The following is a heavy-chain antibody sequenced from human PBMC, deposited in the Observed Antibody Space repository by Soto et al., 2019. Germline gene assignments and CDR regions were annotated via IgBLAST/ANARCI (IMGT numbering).Heavy chain of an antibody. CDR3: ARVGAEAGASIYYYYYGMDV. V-gene: IGHV4-59*01. CDR2: IYYSGST. CDR1: GGSISSYY. J-gene: IGHJ6*02. Sequence: SETLSLTCTVSGGSISSYYWSWIRQPPGKGLEWIGYIYYSGSTNYNPSLKSRVTISVDTSKNQFSLKLSSVTAADTAVYYCARVGAEAGASIYYYYYGMDVWGQGTTVTVSS. D-gene: IGHD6-19*01.